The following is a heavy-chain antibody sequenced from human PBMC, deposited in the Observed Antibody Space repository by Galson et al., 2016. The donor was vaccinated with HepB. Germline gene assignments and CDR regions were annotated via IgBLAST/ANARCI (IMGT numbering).Heavy chain of an antibody. CDR2: ISYDGSHK. CDR3: AKNDILAGYSASDY. Sequence: SLRLSCAASGFTFSSYAMHWVRQAPGKGLEWVAVISYDGSHKYYAASVKGRFTISRDNSKNTLSLQMNSLRAEDTAVYYCAKNDILAGYSASDYWGQGTLVTVSS. J-gene: IGHJ4*02. V-gene: IGHV3-30*18. CDR1: GFTFSSYA. D-gene: IGHD3-9*01.